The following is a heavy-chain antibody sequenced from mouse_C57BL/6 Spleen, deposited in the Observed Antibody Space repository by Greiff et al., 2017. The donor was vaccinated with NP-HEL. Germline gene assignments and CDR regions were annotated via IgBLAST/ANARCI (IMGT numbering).Heavy chain of an antibody. J-gene: IGHJ4*01. Sequence: QVQLQQSGPELVKPGASVKISCKASGYAFSSSWMNWVKQRPGKGLEWIGRLYPGDGDTNYNGKFKGKATLTADKSSSTAYMQLSSLTSEDSAVYFCASYYGNQGYAMDYWGQGTSVTVSS. CDR1: GYAFSSSW. CDR2: LYPGDGDT. V-gene: IGHV1-82*01. CDR3: ASYYGNQGYAMDY. D-gene: IGHD2-1*01.